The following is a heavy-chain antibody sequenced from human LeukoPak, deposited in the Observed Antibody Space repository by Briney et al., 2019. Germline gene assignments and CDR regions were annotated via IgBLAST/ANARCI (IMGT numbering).Heavy chain of an antibody. CDR1: GGSISSSSYY. CDR2: IYYSGST. D-gene: IGHD5-12*01. Sequence: SETLSHTCTVSGGSISSSSYYWGWIRQPPGKGLEWIGSIYYSGSTYYNPSLKSRVTISVDTSKNQFSLKLSSVTAADTAVYYCVMAERGFYFDYWGQGTLVTVSS. CDR3: VMAERGFYFDY. V-gene: IGHV4-39*01. J-gene: IGHJ4*02.